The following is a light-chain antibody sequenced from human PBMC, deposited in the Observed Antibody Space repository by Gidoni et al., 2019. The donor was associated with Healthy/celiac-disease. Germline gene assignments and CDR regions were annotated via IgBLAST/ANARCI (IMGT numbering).Light chain of an antibody. V-gene: IGKV1-5*03. J-gene: IGKJ1*01. Sequence: DIQMTQSPSTLSASVGDRVTITCRASQSISSWLAWYQQKPGKAPKLLIYKASSLESGVPSRFSGSVSGTEFTLTISSLQPDDCATYYCQQYNIYSPWTFGQGTKVEIK. CDR1: QSISSW. CDR2: KAS. CDR3: QQYNIYSPWT.